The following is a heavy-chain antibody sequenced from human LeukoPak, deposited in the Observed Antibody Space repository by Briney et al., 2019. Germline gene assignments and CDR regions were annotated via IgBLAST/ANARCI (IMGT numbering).Heavy chain of an antibody. J-gene: IGHJ4*02. V-gene: IGHV3-53*01. CDR3: TGADYSDTFAYYVN. Sequence: GGSLRLSCAASGFTVSSNYMSWVRQAPGKGLEWVSVIYSGGSTYYADSVKGRFTISRDNSKNTLYLQMNSLTAEDTAVYYCTGADYSDTFAYYVNWGQGTLVTVSS. D-gene: IGHD3-22*01. CDR1: GFTVSSNY. CDR2: IYSGGST.